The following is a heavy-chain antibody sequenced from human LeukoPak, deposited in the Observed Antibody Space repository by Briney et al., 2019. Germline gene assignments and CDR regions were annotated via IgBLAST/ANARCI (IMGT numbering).Heavy chain of an antibody. CDR3: ARVGGKRWLQLSLDY. D-gene: IGHD5-24*01. J-gene: IGHJ4*02. V-gene: IGHV1-69*04. Sequence: GASVKVSCKASGGTFSSYAISWVRQAPGQGLEWMGRIIPILGIANYAQKFQGRVTITADKSTSTAYMELSSLRSEDTAVYYCARVGGKRWLQLSLDYWGQGTLVTVSS. CDR2: IIPILGIA. CDR1: GGTFSSYA.